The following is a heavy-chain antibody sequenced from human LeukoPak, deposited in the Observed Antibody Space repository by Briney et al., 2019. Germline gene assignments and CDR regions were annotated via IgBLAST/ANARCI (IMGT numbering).Heavy chain of an antibody. V-gene: IGHV4-59*08. J-gene: IGHJ6*02. CDR1: GDSITNSY. CDR3: ARDRAVPHYYYGMDV. D-gene: IGHD6-19*01. Sequence: SETLSLTCTVSGDSITNSYWNWIRQPPGGGLEWIGRISYSGNTNYNPSLKSRVIISRDTSKNQFSLELTSVTAADTAVYYCARDRAVPHYYYGMDVWGQGTTVTVSS. CDR2: ISYSGNT.